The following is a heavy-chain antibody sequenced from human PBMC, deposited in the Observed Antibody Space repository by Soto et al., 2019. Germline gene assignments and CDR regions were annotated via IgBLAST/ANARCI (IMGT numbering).Heavy chain of an antibody. CDR2: ISYDGSNK. D-gene: IGHD3-9*01. V-gene: IGHV3-30-3*01. Sequence: PWGSLRLSCAASGFTFISYAMHFFRHSPFKWLEWVAVISYDGSNKYYADSVKGRFTISRDNSKNTLYLQMNSLRAEDTAVYYCARVKGYDILTGYQLHYYGMDVWGQGTTVTVSS. CDR1: GFTFISYA. CDR3: ARVKGYDILTGYQLHYYGMDV. J-gene: IGHJ6*02.